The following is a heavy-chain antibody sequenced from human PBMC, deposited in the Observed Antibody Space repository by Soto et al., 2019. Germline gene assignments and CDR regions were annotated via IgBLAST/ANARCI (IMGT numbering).Heavy chain of an antibody. D-gene: IGHD1-26*01. CDR1: GFTFDNYA. CDR2: IGFSADRI. CDR3: AKDRDSREPGGWFDP. J-gene: IGHJ5*02. V-gene: IGHV3-23*01. Sequence: TGGSLRLSCAASGFTFDNYAMSWVRQAPGKGLEWVSAIGFSADRIYYADSVKGRFTISRDFSKNTLYLQMNSLRAEDTAIYYCAKDRDSREPGGWFDPWGQGTLVTVSS.